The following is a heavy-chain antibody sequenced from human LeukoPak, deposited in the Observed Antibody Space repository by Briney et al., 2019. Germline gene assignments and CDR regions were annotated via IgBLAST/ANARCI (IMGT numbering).Heavy chain of an antibody. CDR3: ARLRIGYDFFPYGMDV. Sequence: RRASVKVSCKASGYTFTSYYMHWVRQAPGQGLEWMGIINPSGGSASYAQKFQGRVTMTRDTSTSTVYMELSSLRSEDTAVYYCARLRIGYDFFPYGMDVWGQGTTVTVSS. V-gene: IGHV1-46*01. J-gene: IGHJ6*02. CDR2: INPSGGSA. CDR1: GYTFTSYY. D-gene: IGHD3-3*01.